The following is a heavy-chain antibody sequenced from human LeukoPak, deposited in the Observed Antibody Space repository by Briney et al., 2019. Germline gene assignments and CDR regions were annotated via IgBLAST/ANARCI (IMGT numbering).Heavy chain of an antibody. D-gene: IGHD3-22*01. V-gene: IGHV1-18*01. CDR3: ARSHPYYYDSSGYPLDY. CDR1: GYTFTSYG. Sequence: ASVTVSCKASGYTFTSYGISWVRQAPGQGLEWMGWISAYNGNTNYAQKLQGRVTMTTDTSTSTAYMELRSLRSDDTAVYYCARSHPYYYDSSGYPLDYWGQGTLVTVSS. CDR2: ISAYNGNT. J-gene: IGHJ4*02.